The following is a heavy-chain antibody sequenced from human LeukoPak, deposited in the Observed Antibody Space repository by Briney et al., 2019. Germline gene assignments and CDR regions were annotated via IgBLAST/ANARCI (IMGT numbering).Heavy chain of an antibody. CDR1: GGTFSSYA. D-gene: IGHD2-15*01. Sequence: ASVKVSCKASGGTFSSYAISWVRQAPGQGLEWMGGIIPIFGTANYAQKFQGRVTITADKSTSTAYMELSSLRSEDTAVYYCARAPQGYCSGGSCYYYMDVWGKGTTVTVSS. CDR2: IIPIFGTA. J-gene: IGHJ6*03. CDR3: ARAPQGYCSGGSCYYYMDV. V-gene: IGHV1-69*06.